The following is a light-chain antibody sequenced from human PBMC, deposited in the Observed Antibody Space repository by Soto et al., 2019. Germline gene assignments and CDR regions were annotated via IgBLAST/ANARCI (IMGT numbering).Light chain of an antibody. J-gene: IGKJ1*01. V-gene: IGKV1-5*03. CDR3: QHYTSYSEA. Sequence: DIQVTPSPSTLAGSVGDRVSMTCLISQPISSRLAWYQQNTGTAPKLLIYKASPLKSGVPSRFSGSGSGTEFTLTISILQPEDFATYCCQHYTSYSEAFGQGTKVDIK. CDR1: QPISSR. CDR2: KAS.